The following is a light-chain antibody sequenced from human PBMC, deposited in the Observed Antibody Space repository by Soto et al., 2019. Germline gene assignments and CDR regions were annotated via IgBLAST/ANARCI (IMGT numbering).Light chain of an antibody. CDR3: LQYGSSRPT. CDR2: GAS. CDR1: QSVSSSY. Sequence: EIVLTQSPGTLSLSPGERATLSCRASQSVSSSYLAWYQQKPGQAPRLLIYGASSRATGIPDRFSGSGSGTDFTLTISSLESEDFAVYYCLQYGSSRPTFGQGTKLEIK. V-gene: IGKV3-20*01. J-gene: IGKJ2*01.